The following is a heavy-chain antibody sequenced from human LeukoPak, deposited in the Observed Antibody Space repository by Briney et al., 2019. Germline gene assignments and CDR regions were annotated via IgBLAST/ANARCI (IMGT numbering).Heavy chain of an antibody. J-gene: IGHJ4*02. D-gene: IGHD6-6*01. CDR2: IYYSGST. Sequence: PSETLSLTCTVSGGSISSGSYYWSWIRQPPGKGLEWIGYIYYSGSTSYNPSLKSRVTISVDTSKNQFSLKLTSVTAADTAFYYCARGRAIAARDYWGQGTLVTVSS. V-gene: IGHV4-61*01. CDR1: GGSISSGSYY. CDR3: ARGRAIAARDY.